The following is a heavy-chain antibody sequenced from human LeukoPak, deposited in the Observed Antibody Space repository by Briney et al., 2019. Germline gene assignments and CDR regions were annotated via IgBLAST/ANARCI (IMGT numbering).Heavy chain of an antibody. CDR2: ISGSGGNT. D-gene: IGHD5-12*01. J-gene: IGHJ6*03. Sequence: GGSLRLSCAASGFTFSSYAMSWVRQAPGKGLEWVSAISGSGGNTYYADSVKGRFTISRDNSKNTLYLQMNSLRAEDTAVYYCAKSPGSYYYYMDVWGKGTTVTVSS. V-gene: IGHV3-23*01. CDR1: GFTFSSYA. CDR3: AKSPGSYYYYMDV.